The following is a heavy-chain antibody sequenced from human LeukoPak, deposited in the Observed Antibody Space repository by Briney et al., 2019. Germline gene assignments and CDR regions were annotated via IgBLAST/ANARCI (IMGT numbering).Heavy chain of an antibody. CDR1: GFTFSSYA. CDR3: AKERGSSWYSDFDI. Sequence: GGSLRLSCAASGFTFSSYAIHWVRQAPGKGLEWVAVISYDGGNKYYADSVKGRFTISRDNSKNTLYQQMNSLRAEDTAVYYCAKERGSSWYSDFDIWGQGTMVTVSS. CDR2: ISYDGGNK. D-gene: IGHD6-13*01. V-gene: IGHV3-30*04. J-gene: IGHJ3*02.